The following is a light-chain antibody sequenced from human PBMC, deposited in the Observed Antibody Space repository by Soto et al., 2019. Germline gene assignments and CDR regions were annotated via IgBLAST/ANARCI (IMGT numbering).Light chain of an antibody. J-gene: IGKJ4*01. Sequence: EIVMTQSPATLSVSPGERATLSCRASQSVSSNLAWYQQKPGQAPRILIYGASTRATGIPARFSGSGSGTEFTLISSSLKSEDFAVYYCQQYNNGPPLTVGGGTKVEIK. CDR1: QSVSSN. V-gene: IGKV3-15*01. CDR3: QQYNNGPPLT. CDR2: GAS.